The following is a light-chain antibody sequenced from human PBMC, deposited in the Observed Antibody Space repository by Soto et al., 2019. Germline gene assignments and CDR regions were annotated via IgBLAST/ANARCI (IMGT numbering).Light chain of an antibody. CDR3: QQLKSYPRT. CDR1: QGISSY. J-gene: IGKJ1*01. Sequence: DIQLTQSPSFLSASVGDRVTITCRASQGISSYLAWYQQKPGKAPKVLIYAASTLQSGVPSRFSGSGSGTEFSLTISSLQPEDFATYYCQQLKSYPRTFGQGTKVDTK. CDR2: AAS. V-gene: IGKV1-9*01.